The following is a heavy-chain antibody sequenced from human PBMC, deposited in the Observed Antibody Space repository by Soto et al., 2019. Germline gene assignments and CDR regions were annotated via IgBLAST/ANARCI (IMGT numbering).Heavy chain of an antibody. V-gene: IGHV4-38-2*01. D-gene: IGHD3-22*01. J-gene: IGHJ4*02. Sequence: SETLSLTCAVSGYSISSGYYWGWIRQPPGKGLEWIGSIYHSGSTYYNPSLKSRVTISVDTSKNQFSLKLSSVTAADTAVYYCARTYYYDSSGRSTVYYFDYWGQGTLVTAPQ. CDR2: IYHSGST. CDR1: GYSISSGYY. CDR3: ARTYYYDSSGRSTVYYFDY.